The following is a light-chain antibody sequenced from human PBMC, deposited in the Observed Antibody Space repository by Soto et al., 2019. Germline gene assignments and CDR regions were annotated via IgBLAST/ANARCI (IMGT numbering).Light chain of an antibody. CDR3: QQYNKWPRT. CDR2: AAS. V-gene: IGKV3-15*01. J-gene: IGKJ3*01. Sequence: EIVMTQSPATLSVSPGESANLSCSASQSVNNDLVWYQQTPGQAPRLLIYAASTRATGIPARFRGSGSGTEFTLTISSLQSEDFAVYYCQQYNKWPRTFGPGTTVDVK. CDR1: QSVNND.